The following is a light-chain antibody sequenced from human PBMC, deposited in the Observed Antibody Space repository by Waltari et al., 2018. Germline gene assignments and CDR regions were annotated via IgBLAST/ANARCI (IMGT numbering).Light chain of an antibody. CDR3: SSYAAYNTVI. J-gene: IGLJ2*01. Sequence: QSTLTQPASVSGSLGQSITISCIGTSGDVGNYNLVSWYQQHPGKAPKFMIYGVNKRPSGVSNRFSGSESGNTASLTISGLQGEDEAIYFCSSYAAYNTVIFGGGTKVTVL. CDR2: GVN. CDR1: SGDVGNYNL. V-gene: IGLV2-23*02.